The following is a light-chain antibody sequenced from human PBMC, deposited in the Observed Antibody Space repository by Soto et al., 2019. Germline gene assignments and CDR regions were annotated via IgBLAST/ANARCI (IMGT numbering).Light chain of an antibody. CDR1: QSVNSNY. V-gene: IGKV3-20*01. CDR2: DAS. Sequence: EMVMTQSPAILSVSPGARAPLSCRASQSVNSNYLAWYQQHPGQAPRLLIYDASNRATGIPARFSGSGSGTDFTLTVSRLEPEDFAVYYCQQYYWAPDTFGQGTRLEIK. J-gene: IGKJ5*01. CDR3: QQYYWAPDT.